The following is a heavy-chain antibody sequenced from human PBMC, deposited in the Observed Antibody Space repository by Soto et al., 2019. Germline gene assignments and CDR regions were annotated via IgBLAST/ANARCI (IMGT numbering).Heavy chain of an antibody. D-gene: IGHD2-21*02. J-gene: IGHJ4*02. CDR3: AXXRTYDLMTAPDY. CDR1: GGSISSSNW. V-gene: IGHV4-4*02. Sequence: QVQLQESGPGLVKPSGTLSLTCVVSGGSISSSNWWSWVRQPPGKGLEWIGEIYHSGRTNYNPSLKSRXXXXXXXXXXXXXXXXXXXXXXXXXVYYCAXXRTYDLMTAPDYWGQGTLVTVSS. CDR2: IYHSGRT.